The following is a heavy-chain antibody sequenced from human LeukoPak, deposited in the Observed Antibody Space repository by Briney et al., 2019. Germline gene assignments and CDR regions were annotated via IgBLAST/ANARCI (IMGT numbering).Heavy chain of an antibody. CDR2: IRSKAYGGTT. J-gene: IGHJ4*02. D-gene: IGHD3-22*01. V-gene: IGHV3-49*04. Sequence: GGSLRLSCTVSGFTFADYAIKWVRQAPGKGLEWVGLIRSKAYGGTTQYAASVKGRFTISRDDSKSIAYLQMNSLKTEDTGAYFCTRGTYYHDSRGYYWDSDYWGQGTLVTVSS. CDR1: GFTFADYA. CDR3: TRGTYYHDSRGYYWDSDY.